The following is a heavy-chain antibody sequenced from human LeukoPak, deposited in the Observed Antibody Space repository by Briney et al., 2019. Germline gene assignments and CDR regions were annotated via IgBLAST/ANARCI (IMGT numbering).Heavy chain of an antibody. Sequence: GASVKVSCKASGYTFTSYDINWVRQATGQGLEWMGWMNPNSGNTGYAQKFQGRVTMTRNTSISTAYMELSSLRSEDTAVYYCARFLGTYYYYGVDVWGQGTTVTVSS. J-gene: IGHJ6*02. CDR2: MNPNSGNT. CDR3: ARFLGTYYYYGVDV. CDR1: GYTFTSYD. V-gene: IGHV1-8*01.